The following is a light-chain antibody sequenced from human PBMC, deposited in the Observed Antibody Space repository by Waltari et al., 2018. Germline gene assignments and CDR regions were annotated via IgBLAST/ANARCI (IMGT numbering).Light chain of an antibody. CDR3: QQSYNTPFT. CDR1: HSISRH. J-gene: IGKJ3*01. CDR2: AAS. V-gene: IGKV1-39*01. Sequence: DIQMTQSPSSMSASVGARVPITCRASHSISRHLSWSQQKSGKAPKFLIHAASSLQSGVPSRFSGSGSGTDFTLTISSLQPEDFATYYCQQSYNTPFTFGPGTKVDVE.